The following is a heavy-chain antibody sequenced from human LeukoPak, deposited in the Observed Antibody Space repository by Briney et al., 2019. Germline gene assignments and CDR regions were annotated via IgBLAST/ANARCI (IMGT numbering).Heavy chain of an antibody. V-gene: IGHV4-34*01. CDR2: INHSGST. D-gene: IGHD2-2*01. Sequence: PSETLSLTRTVSGGSISSYYWSWIRQPPGKGLEWIGEINHSGSTNYNPSLKSRVTISVDTSKNQFSLKLSSVPAADTAVYYCARVVVPAVSFPRDYYYYYGMDVWGQGTTVTVSS. CDR1: GGSISSYY. J-gene: IGHJ6*02. CDR3: ARVVVPAVSFPRDYYYYYGMDV.